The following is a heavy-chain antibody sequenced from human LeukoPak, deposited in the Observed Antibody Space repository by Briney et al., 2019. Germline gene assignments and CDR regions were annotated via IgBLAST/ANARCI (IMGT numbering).Heavy chain of an antibody. Sequence: PGGSLRLSCAASGSTFSSYEMNWVRQAPGKGLEWVSYISSSGSSMYYADSVKGRFTISRDSAKNSLYLQMSSLRAEDTAVYYCARGSGGYSGWFDPWGQGTLVTVSS. D-gene: IGHD5-12*01. CDR3: ARGSGGYSGWFDP. J-gene: IGHJ5*02. CDR2: ISSSGSSM. V-gene: IGHV3-48*03. CDR1: GSTFSSYE.